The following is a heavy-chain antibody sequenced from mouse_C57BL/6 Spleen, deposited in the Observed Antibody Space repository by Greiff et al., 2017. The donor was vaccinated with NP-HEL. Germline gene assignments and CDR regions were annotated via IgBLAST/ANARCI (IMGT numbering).Heavy chain of an antibody. D-gene: IGHD3-2*02. V-gene: IGHV1-82*01. J-gene: IGHJ2*01. CDR2: IYPGDGDT. CDR1: GYAFSSSW. Sequence: VQLQQSGPELVKPGASVKISCKASGYAFSSSWMNWVKQRPGKGLEWIGRIYPGDGDTNYNGKFKGKATLTADKSSSTAYMQLSSLTSEDSAVYFGAIEGGSSGYGYWGQGTTLTVSS. CDR3: AIEGGSSGYGY.